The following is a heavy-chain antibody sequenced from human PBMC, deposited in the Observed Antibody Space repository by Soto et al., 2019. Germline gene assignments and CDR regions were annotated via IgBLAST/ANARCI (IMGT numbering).Heavy chain of an antibody. CDR1: GGNFTNSG. CDR2: IIPLFGTT. J-gene: IGHJ5*02. V-gene: IGHV1-69*13. CDR3: ARAHGTSWYNWFDP. Sequence: SVKVSCKASGGNFTNSGISWVRRAPGQGLEWMGGIIPLFGTTNYAHKFRGRVTVTADESTSTVYMELNSPRSEDTAMYYCARAHGTSWYNWFDPWGQGTLVTVSS. D-gene: IGHD6-13*01.